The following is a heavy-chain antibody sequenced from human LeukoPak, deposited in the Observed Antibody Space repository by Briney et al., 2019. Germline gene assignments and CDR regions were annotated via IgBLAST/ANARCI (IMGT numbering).Heavy chain of an antibody. D-gene: IGHD1-26*01. J-gene: IGHJ4*02. CDR1: GFTFGDYS. CDR3: ARGLTVVGAKYYFDN. V-gene: IGHV3-49*04. Sequence: GGSLRLSCTASGFTFGDYSMGWVRQPPGKGLEWVGLIRSKSYGGTREYAASVKGRFTISRDDSKSIADLQMNSLKTEDTAVYYCARGLTVVGAKYYFDNWGQGTLVTVSS. CDR2: IRSKSYGGTR.